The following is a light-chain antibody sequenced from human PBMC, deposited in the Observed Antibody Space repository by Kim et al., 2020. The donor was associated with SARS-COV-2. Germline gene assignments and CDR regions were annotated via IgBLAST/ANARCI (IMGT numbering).Light chain of an antibody. J-gene: IGKJ1*01. CDR2: AAS. Sequence: ASIGDRVSISCRASQAISKYLAWYQQKPGQAPKLLIYAASTLQSGVPSRFSGSGSGTDFTLTINSLQPEDVATYYCQKYNGAPWTFGQGTKVDIK. CDR1: QAISKY. CDR3: QKYNGAPWT. V-gene: IGKV1-27*01.